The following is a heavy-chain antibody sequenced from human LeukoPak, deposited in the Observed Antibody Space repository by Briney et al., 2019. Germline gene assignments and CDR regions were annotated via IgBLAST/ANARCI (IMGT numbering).Heavy chain of an antibody. CDR1: GGSINNINYY. J-gene: IGHJ4*02. V-gene: IGHV4-39*07. CDR3: ARVTFGSTLAR. CDR2: IYYSGGT. D-gene: IGHD2/OR15-2a*01. Sequence: SETLSLTCTVSGGSINNINYYWGWIRQPPGKGLEWIGSIYYSGGTYYNPSLKSRVTISVDTSKNQISLKLSSVTAADTAVYYCARVTFGSTLARWGQGTLVTVSS.